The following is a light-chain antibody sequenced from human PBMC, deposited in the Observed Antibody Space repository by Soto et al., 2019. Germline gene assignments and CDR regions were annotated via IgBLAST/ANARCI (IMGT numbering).Light chain of an antibody. CDR2: EVS. CDR1: SSDVGGYNY. CDR3: SSYTSATTYV. Sequence: QSVLTQPASVSGSPGQSITISCTGTSSDVGGYNYVSWYQHHPGKAPKLMLYEVSKRPSGVSNRFSGSKSGGTASLIISGLQAEDEADYYCSSYTSATTYVFGTGTKVTV. V-gene: IGLV2-14*01. J-gene: IGLJ1*01.